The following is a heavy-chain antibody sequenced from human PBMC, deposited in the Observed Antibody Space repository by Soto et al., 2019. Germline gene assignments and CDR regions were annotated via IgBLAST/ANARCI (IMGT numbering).Heavy chain of an antibody. CDR1: GYSINSDEYY. CDR2: VYYTGST. Sequence: NPXETLSLTCTVSGYSINSDEYYWTWIRQPRGGGLEWIGHVYYTGSTSYSPSLKSRLTISVDTSKNQFSLRLKSVSAGDRAVYYCDWDRSDGPGLVYYWGQGTLGTVSS. D-gene: IGHD1-26*01. CDR3: DWDRSDGPGLVYY. J-gene: IGHJ4*02. V-gene: IGHV4-30-4*01.